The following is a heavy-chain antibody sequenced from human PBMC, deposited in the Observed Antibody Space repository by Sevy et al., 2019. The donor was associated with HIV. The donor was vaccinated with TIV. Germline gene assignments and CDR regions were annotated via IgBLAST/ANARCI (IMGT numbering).Heavy chain of an antibody. CDR1: GFTFSSYS. Sequence: GGSLRLSCAASGFTFSSYSMNWVRQAPGKGLEWVSSISSSSSYIYYADSGKGRFTISRDNAKNSLYLQMNSLRAEDTAVYYCVVYYYDSSGYSNAFDIWGQGTMVTVSS. V-gene: IGHV3-21*01. CDR3: VVYYYDSSGYSNAFDI. J-gene: IGHJ3*02. CDR2: ISSSSSYI. D-gene: IGHD3-22*01.